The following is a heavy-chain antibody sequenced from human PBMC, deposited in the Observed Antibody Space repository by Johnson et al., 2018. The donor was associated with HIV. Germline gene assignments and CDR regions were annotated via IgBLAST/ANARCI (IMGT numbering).Heavy chain of an antibody. CDR2: INWNGCNT. CDR1: GFTFDNYA. Sequence: VQLLESGGGVVQPGGSLRLSCAASGFTFDNYAMTWVRQAPGKGLEWVSDINWNGCNTGYGDSVKGRFTVSRDNSKNTLYLQMNSLRAEDTALYYCAKDQWMFDIWGQGTMVTVSS. D-gene: IGHD3-10*02. J-gene: IGHJ3*02. V-gene: IGHV3-20*04. CDR3: AKDQWMFDI.